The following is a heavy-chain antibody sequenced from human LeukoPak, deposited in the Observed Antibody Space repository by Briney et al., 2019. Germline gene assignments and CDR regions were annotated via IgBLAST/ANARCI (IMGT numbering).Heavy chain of an antibody. J-gene: IGHJ5*02. CDR3: ARDWSPNWFDP. CDR2: ISASSGYT. V-gene: IGHV3-11*06. Sequence: PGGSLRLSCEASGFIFSDYYMSWIRQAPGKGLEWVSYISASSGYTKYADSVKGRFTISRDNAKNSMYLQMNSLRADDTAVYYCARDWSPNWFDPWGQGTPVTVSS. CDR1: GFIFSDYY.